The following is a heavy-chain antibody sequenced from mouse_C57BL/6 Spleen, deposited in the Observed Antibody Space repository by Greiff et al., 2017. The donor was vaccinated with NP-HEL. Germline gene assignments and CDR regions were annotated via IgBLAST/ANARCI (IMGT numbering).Heavy chain of an antibody. CDR2: ISGGGGNT. CDR3: ASYYSNVFAY. CDR1: GFTFSSYT. D-gene: IGHD2-5*01. V-gene: IGHV5-9*01. Sequence: EVQRVESGGGLVKPGGSLKLSCAASGFTFSSYTMSWVRQTPEKRLEWVATISGGGGNTYYPDSVKGRFTISRDNAKNTLYLQMSSLRSEDTALYYCASYYSNVFAYWGQGTLVTVSA. J-gene: IGHJ3*01.